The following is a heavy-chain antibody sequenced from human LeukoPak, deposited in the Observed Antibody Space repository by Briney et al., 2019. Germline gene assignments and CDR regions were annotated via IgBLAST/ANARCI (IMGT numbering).Heavy chain of an antibody. Sequence: GGSLRLSCAASGFTFSSYAMHWVRQAPGKGLEWVAVISYDGSNKYYADSVKGRFTISRDNSKNTLYLQMNSLRAEDTAVYYCARDAPVVTAHVDYWGQGTLATVSS. J-gene: IGHJ4*02. CDR1: GFTFSSYA. CDR2: ISYDGSNK. D-gene: IGHD2-21*02. V-gene: IGHV3-30-3*01. CDR3: ARDAPVVTAHVDY.